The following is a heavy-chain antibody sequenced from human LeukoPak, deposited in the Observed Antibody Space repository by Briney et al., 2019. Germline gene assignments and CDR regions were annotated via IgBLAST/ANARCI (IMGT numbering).Heavy chain of an antibody. CDR2: INPNSGGT. Sequence: ASVKVSFKASGYTFTGYYMHWVRQAPGQGLEWMGWINPNSGGTNYAQKFQGRVTMTRDTSISTVYMELSRLRSDDTAVYYCARGPYCSGGRCYPMSAFDLWGQGTMVTVPS. D-gene: IGHD2-15*01. J-gene: IGHJ3*01. V-gene: IGHV1-2*02. CDR1: GYTFTGYY. CDR3: ARGPYCSGGRCYPMSAFDL.